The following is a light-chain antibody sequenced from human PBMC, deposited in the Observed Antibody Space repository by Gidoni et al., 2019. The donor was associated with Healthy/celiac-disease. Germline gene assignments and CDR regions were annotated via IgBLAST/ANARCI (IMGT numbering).Light chain of an antibody. CDR2: WST. CDR3: QQYYSTPFA. J-gene: IGKJ1*01. Sequence: DIVMTQSPDSLAVSLGERATINRKSSQSVLYSSNNKNYLAWYQQKPGQPPKLLIYWSTTRESGVPDRFSGSGSGTDFTLTISSLQAEDVAFYYCQQYYSTPFAFGQXTKVEIK. V-gene: IGKV4-1*01. CDR1: QSVLYSSNNKNY.